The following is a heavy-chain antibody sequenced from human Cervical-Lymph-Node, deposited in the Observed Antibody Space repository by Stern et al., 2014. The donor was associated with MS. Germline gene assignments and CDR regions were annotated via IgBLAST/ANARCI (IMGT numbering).Heavy chain of an antibody. Sequence: VQLVESGAEVKKPGSSVKVSCKASGGTFSNYAINWVRQAPGQGLEWMGGIIPLFGTANYAQKFQGRVTITADEFTSTGYMELSSLRSEDTAVYYCARDRLRYSSSSPRRGHGMDVWGQGTTVTVSS. V-gene: IGHV1-69*01. CDR1: GGTFSNYA. D-gene: IGHD6-6*01. J-gene: IGHJ6*02. CDR3: ARDRLRYSSSSPRRGHGMDV. CDR2: IIPLFGTA.